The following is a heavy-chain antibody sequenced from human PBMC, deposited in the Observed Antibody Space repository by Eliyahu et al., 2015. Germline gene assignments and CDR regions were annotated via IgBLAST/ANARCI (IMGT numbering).Heavy chain of an antibody. J-gene: IGHJ6*02. D-gene: IGHD2-2*01. CDR3: ASGLVPNYYYGMDV. V-gene: IGHV4-34*01. CDR2: INHSGST. Sequence: CSWIRQPPGKGLEWIGEINHSGSTNYNPSLKSRVTISVDTSKNQFSLKLSSVTAADTAVYYCASGLVPNYYYGMDVWGQGTTVTVSS.